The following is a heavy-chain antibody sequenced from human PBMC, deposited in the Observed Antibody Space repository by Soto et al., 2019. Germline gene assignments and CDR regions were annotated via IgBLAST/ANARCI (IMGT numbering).Heavy chain of an antibody. J-gene: IGHJ4*02. CDR1: GGSIRSYY. Sequence: SETLSLTCTVSGGSIRSYYWSWIRQPPGKGLEWIGYIFYSGSTNYNPSLKSRVTISVDTSKNQFSLKLSSVTAADTAVYYCARYGSGSYYTHNFDYWGQGTLVTVS. CDR2: IFYSGST. D-gene: IGHD3-10*01. CDR3: ARYGSGSYYTHNFDY. V-gene: IGHV4-59*01.